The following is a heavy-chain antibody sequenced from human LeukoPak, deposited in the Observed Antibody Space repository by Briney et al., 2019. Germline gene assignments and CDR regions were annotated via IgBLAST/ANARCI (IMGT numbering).Heavy chain of an antibody. Sequence: GGSLRLSCAASGFTFSSYAMSWVRQAPGKGLEWVSAISGSGGSTYYADSVKGRFTISRDNSKNTLYLQMNSLRAEDTAVYYCTTETTVTTPSGGLYYYYYGMDVWGQGTTVTVSS. CDR3: TTETTVTTPSGGLYYYYYGMDV. V-gene: IGHV3-23*01. J-gene: IGHJ6*02. CDR1: GFTFSSYA. D-gene: IGHD4-17*01. CDR2: ISGSGGST.